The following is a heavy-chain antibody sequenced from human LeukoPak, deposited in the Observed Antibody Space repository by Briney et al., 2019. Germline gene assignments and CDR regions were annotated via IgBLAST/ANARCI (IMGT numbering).Heavy chain of an antibody. CDR2: INSNSGGT. V-gene: IGHV1-2*06. Sequence: ASVKVSCKASGYTFTGYYMHWVRQAPGQGLEWMGRINSNSGGTNYAQKFRGRVTMTRDTSISTAYMELSRLTSDDTAVYYCARDLGSSSWYYSYGMDVWGQGTTVTVSS. CDR1: GYTFTGYY. D-gene: IGHD6-13*01. CDR3: ARDLGSSSWYYSYGMDV. J-gene: IGHJ6*02.